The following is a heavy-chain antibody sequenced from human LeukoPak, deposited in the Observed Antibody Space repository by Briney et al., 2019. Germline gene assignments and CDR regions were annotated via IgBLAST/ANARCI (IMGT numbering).Heavy chain of an antibody. J-gene: IGHJ4*02. Sequence: PGGSLRLSCSGSGFTFSRHNMHWVRQAPGKGLDYVSAISYNGDSTYYVDSVKGRFTISRDNSKNTLYLQLNSLRAEDTAVYYCARDVSMDIGGSDCWGPGTLVTVSS. CDR2: ISYNGDST. V-gene: IGHV3-64*04. CDR1: GFTFSRHN. CDR3: ARDVSMDIGGSDC. D-gene: IGHD2-2*03.